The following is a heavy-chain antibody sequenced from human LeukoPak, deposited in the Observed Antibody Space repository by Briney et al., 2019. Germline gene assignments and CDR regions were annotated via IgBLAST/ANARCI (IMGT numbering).Heavy chain of an antibody. D-gene: IGHD3-3*01. CDR3: ARGIRFLEWLSGFDY. J-gene: IGHJ4*02. CDR2: INWNGGST. Sequence: GGSLRLSCAASVFTFDDYGMSWVRQVPGKGLEWVPGINWNGGSTGYADSVKGRFTISRDNAKNSLYLQMDSLRVENTALYYCARGIRFLEWLSGFDYWGQGTLVTVSS. V-gene: IGHV3-20*04. CDR1: VFTFDDYG.